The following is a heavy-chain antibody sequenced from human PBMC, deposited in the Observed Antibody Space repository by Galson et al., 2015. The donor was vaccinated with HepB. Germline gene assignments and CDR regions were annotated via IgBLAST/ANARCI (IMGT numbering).Heavy chain of an antibody. J-gene: IGHJ4*02. D-gene: IGHD2-2*01. CDR2: ISDDGSNK. CDR1: GFTFSSYG. Sequence: SLRLSCAASGFTFSSYGMHWVRQAPGKGLEWVAGISDDGSNKYYVDSVKGRFTISRDNSKNTLSLQMNNLRAEDTAVYYCAKGGVAGYCSSTSCLYYCDYWGPGTLVTVSS. CDR3: AKGGVAGYCSSTSCLYYCDY. V-gene: IGHV3-30*18.